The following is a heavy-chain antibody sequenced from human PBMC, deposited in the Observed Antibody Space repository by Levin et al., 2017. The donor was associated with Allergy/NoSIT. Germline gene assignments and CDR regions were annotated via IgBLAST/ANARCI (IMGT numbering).Heavy chain of an antibody. V-gene: IGHV1-46*01. D-gene: IGHD4-17*01. CDR3: AREDYGHAFDV. CDR2: INPSGGLT. CDR1: GYAFTNYD. J-gene: IGHJ3*01. Sequence: PQASVKVSCKASGYAFTNYDIHWVRQAPGQGLEWLGTINPSGGLTVYALRFQDRITMSRDMSTSTVYMELYTLTSDDTAFYFCAREDYGHAFDVWGRGTLVTVSS.